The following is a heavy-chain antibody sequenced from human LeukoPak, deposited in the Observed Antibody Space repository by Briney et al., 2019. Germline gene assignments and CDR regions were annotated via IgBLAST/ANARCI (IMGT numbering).Heavy chain of an antibody. Sequence: SETLSLTCTVSGGPISSSHWSWIRQPPGKGLEWIGNIHTSGGTNYSPSLKSRVTISADTSRNQFSLKLSSVTAADTAVYYCARGTSTVVTPNYYYYYCMDVWGKGTTVTVSS. J-gene: IGHJ6*03. CDR3: ARGTSTVVTPNYYYYYCMDV. CDR2: IHTSGGT. CDR1: GGPISSSH. V-gene: IGHV4-4*09. D-gene: IGHD4-23*01.